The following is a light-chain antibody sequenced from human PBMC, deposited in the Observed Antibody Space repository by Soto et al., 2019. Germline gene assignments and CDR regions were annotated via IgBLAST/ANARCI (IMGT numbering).Light chain of an antibody. CDR1: QSISDW. CDR2: DAS. V-gene: IGKV1-5*01. Sequence: DIQMTQSPSTLSASVGDRVTITCRASQSISDWLAWYQQKPGKAPKILIYDASSLESGVPSRFSGSGSGTEFTLTISSLQPYDFAIYYCQQYKNYYPTFGQGTRVEIK. J-gene: IGKJ1*01. CDR3: QQYKNYYPT.